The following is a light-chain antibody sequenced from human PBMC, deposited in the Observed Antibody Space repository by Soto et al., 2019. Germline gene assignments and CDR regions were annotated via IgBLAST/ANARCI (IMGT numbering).Light chain of an antibody. CDR1: QSVSSSSY. CDR2: GAS. Sequence: EIVLTQSPGTLSLSPGERATLSCRASQSVSSSSYLAWYQQKPGQAPRLLIYGASSRATGIPDRFSGSGSGTDFTLTISRLEDEDFAVYYCQQYGSSLTFGGGTKVEIK. J-gene: IGKJ4*01. V-gene: IGKV3-20*01. CDR3: QQYGSSLT.